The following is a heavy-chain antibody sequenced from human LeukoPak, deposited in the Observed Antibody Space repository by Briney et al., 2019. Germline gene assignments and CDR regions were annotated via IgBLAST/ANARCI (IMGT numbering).Heavy chain of an antibody. J-gene: IGHJ4*02. CDR1: GYTLTELS. D-gene: IGHD3-10*01. Sequence: ASVKVSCKVSGYTLTELSMHWVRQAPGKELEWMGGFDPEDGETIYAQKFQGRVTMTEDTSTDTAYMELSSLRSEDTAVYYCATPPHYYGSGSYPFDYWGQGTLVTVSS. CDR3: ATPPHYYGSGSYPFDY. V-gene: IGHV1-24*01. CDR2: FDPEDGET.